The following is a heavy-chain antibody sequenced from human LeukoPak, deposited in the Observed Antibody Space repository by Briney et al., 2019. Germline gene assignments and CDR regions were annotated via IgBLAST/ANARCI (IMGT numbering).Heavy chain of an antibody. V-gene: IGHV4-34*01. CDR3: ARVRGSNYYGSGTFDY. CDR2: INHSGST. D-gene: IGHD3-10*01. CDR1: GGSFSGYY. Sequence: SETLSLTCAVYGGSFSGYYWSWIRQPPGKGLEWIGEINHSGSTNYNPSLKSRVTISVDTSKNQFSLKLSSVTAADTAVYYCARVRGSNYYGSGTFDYWGQGTLVTVSS. J-gene: IGHJ4*02.